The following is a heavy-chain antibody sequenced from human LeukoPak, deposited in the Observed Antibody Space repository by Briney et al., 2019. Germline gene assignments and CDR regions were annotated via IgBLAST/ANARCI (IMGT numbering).Heavy chain of an antibody. Sequence: SETLSLTCTVSGGPLSSGSYYWSWIRQPAGKGLEWIGRIYTSGSTNYNPSLKSRVTISVDTSKNQFSLKLSSVTAADTAVYYCARGYCSSTSCQSGDYWGQGTLVTVSS. V-gene: IGHV4-61*02. D-gene: IGHD2-2*01. CDR3: ARGYCSSTSCQSGDY. CDR2: IYTSGST. J-gene: IGHJ4*02. CDR1: GGPLSSGSYY.